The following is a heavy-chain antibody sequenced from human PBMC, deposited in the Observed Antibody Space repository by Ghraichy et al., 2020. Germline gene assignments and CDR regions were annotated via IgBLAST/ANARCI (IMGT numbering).Heavy chain of an antibody. J-gene: IGHJ4*02. V-gene: IGHV3-7*01. Sequence: GGSLRLSCAASGFTFSTNWMNWVRQGPGKGLEWVANIKEEGSEKDSVDSVKGRFTISRDNAKNSLYLQMNRLRAEDTAVYYCARDLETTVTTFWGQGTLVTVSS. CDR2: IKEEGSEK. CDR3: ARDLETTVTTF. CDR1: GFTFSTNW. D-gene: IGHD4-17*01.